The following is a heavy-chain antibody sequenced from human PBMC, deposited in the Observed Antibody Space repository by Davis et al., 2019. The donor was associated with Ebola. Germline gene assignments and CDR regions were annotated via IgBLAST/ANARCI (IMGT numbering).Heavy chain of an antibody. Sequence: ASVKVSCKASGYTFTNYGISWVRQAPGQGLEWMGWINACNGNTKYSQKFQGRVTITRDTSARTAYMELSSLRSEDTAVYYFARGVATITFNWFDPWGQGTLVTVSS. CDR1: GYTFTNYG. D-gene: IGHD5-12*01. J-gene: IGHJ5*02. V-gene: IGHV1-18*01. CDR2: INACNGNT. CDR3: ARGVATITFNWFDP.